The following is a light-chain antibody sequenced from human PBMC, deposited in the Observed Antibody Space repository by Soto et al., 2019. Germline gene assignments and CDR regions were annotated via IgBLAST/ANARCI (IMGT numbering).Light chain of an antibody. J-gene: IGLJ1*01. CDR2: EVS. CDR1: SSDVGGYNY. Sequence: QSALTQPASVSGSPGQSITISCTGTSSDVGGYNYVSWYQQHPGKAPKLMIYEVSNRPSGVSNRFSGSKSGNTASLTISGLQAEDEADYYCSSYTSRSTRYVFGTGTKLTVL. V-gene: IGLV2-14*01. CDR3: SSYTSRSTRYV.